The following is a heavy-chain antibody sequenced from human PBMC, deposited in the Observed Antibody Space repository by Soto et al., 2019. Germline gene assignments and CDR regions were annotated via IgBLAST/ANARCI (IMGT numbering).Heavy chain of an antibody. CDR2: IIPIFGTA. D-gene: IGHD2-15*01. CDR3: ARGGKGCSGGSCYFGYYYYGMDV. CDR1: GGTFSSYA. Sequence: SVKVSCKASGGTFSSYAISWVRQAPGQGLEWMGGIIPIFGTANYAQKFQGRATITADESTSTAYMELSSLRSEDTAVYYCARGGKGCSGGSCYFGYYYYGMDVWGQGTTVTVSS. J-gene: IGHJ6*02. V-gene: IGHV1-69*13.